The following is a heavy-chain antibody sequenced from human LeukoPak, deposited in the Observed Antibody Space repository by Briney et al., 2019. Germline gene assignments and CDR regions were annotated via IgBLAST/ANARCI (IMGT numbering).Heavy chain of an antibody. CDR3: ARSYHVGDAFDI. CDR1: GYTFTSYD. Sequence: EASVKVSCTASGYTFTSYDINWVRQATGQGLEWMGWMNPNSGNTGYAQKFQGRVTMTRNTSISTAYMELSSLRSEDTAVYYCARSYHVGDAFDIWGQGTMVTVSS. D-gene: IGHD3-16*02. CDR2: MNPNSGNT. V-gene: IGHV1-8*01. J-gene: IGHJ3*02.